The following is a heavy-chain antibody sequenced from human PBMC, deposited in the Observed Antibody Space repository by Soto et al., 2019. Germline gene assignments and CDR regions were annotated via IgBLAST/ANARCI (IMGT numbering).Heavy chain of an antibody. CDR3: ARANYGGNSEADY. Sequence: QVQLVQSGAEVKKPGASVKVSCKASGYTFTGYYLHWVRQAPGQGLEWMGWINPNTGDTNYAQRFQGWVTMTRDTSFSTAYMELSRLKSDDTAVYYCARANYGGNSEADYWGQGTLVTVFS. V-gene: IGHV1-2*04. D-gene: IGHD4-17*01. CDR2: INPNTGDT. J-gene: IGHJ4*02. CDR1: GYTFTGYY.